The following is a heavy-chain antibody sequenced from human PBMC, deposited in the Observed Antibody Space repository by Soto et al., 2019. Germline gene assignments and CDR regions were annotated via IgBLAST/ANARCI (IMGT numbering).Heavy chain of an antibody. CDR3: ARVESSGTSKYFIDY. Sequence: QVQLVESGGGVVQPGGSLRLSCAACGFTFQNYSMHWVRQAPGKGLEWVAVTSYDGGKMFYADSVQGRFTISRDNSKYTLDLQMNSLRPGDTAVYYCARVESSGTSKYFIDYWGQGTLVTVSS. CDR2: TSYDGGKM. V-gene: IGHV3-30*03. D-gene: IGHD3-10*01. J-gene: IGHJ4*02. CDR1: GFTFQNYS.